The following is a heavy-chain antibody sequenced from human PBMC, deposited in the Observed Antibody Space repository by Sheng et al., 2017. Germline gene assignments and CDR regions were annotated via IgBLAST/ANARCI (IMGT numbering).Heavy chain of an antibody. CDR2: SAVTMEI. D-gene: IGHD3-9*01. CDR3: ARLKYDFLTGYYKDPGDF. J-gene: IGHJ4*02. CDR1: GYTFTNYA. Sequence: QVQLVQSGPELKEPGASVKVSCKTSGYTFTNYAITWCDRPLDRGLSGWDGSAVTMEIQVFRELQGRVTMTRDTSASTAYMEMRSLRSDDTAIYYCARLKYDFLTGYYKDPGDFWGQGTLVAVSS. V-gene: IGHV1-18*01.